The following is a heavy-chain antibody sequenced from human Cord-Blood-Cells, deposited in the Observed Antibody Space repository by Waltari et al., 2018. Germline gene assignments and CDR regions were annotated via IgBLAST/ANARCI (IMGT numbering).Heavy chain of an antibody. V-gene: IGHV4-34*01. J-gene: IGHJ4*02. CDR2: INHSGST. CDR3: ARGFYIAAAGTYYFDY. Sequence: QVQLQQWGAGLLKPSETLSLTCAVYGGSFSGYYWSWNRQPPGKGLEWIGEINHSGSTNYNPSLKSRVTISVDTSKNQFSLKLSSVTAADTAVYYCARGFYIAAAGTYYFDYWGQGTLVTVSS. CDR1: GGSFSGYY. D-gene: IGHD6-13*01.